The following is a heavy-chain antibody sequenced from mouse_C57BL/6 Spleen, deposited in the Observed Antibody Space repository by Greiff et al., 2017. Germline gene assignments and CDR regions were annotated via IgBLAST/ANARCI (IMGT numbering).Heavy chain of an antibody. CDR2: ISYDGSN. V-gene: IGHV3-6*01. CDR3: ARRGVYAMDY. CDR1: GYSITSGYY. J-gene: IGHJ4*01. Sequence: ESGPGLVKPSQSLSLTCSVTGYSITSGYYWNWIRQFPGNKLEWMGYISYDGSNNYNPSLKNRISITRDTSKNQFFLKLNSVTTEDTATYYCARRGVYAMDYWGQGTSVTVSS.